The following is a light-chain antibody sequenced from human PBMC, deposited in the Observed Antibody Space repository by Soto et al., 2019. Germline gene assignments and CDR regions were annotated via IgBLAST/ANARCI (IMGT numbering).Light chain of an antibody. J-gene: IGLJ1*01. V-gene: IGLV2-14*01. Sequence: QSALTQPASVSGSPGQSITISCTGTSSDVGGYNYVSWYQQHPGKAPKLMIYEVSNRPSGVSNRFSGSKSGNTASLTISGLQDEDEADYYCSSYTSSSTPYVFGTGTQLTVL. CDR3: SSYTSSSTPYV. CDR2: EVS. CDR1: SSDVGGYNY.